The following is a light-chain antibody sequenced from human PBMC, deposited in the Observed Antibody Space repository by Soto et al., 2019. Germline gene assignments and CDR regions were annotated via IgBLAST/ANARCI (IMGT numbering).Light chain of an antibody. CDR1: SGYSTYA. CDR3: QTWDTVGV. Sequence: QLVLTQSPSASASLGASVKLTCTLSSGYSTYAIAWHQQQPEQGPRFLMKLNSDGTHDKGDGIPDRFSGSTSRAERYLNISSLQSEDEADYYCQTWDTVGVFGGGTELTVL. J-gene: IGLJ2*01. CDR2: LNSDGTH. V-gene: IGLV4-69*01.